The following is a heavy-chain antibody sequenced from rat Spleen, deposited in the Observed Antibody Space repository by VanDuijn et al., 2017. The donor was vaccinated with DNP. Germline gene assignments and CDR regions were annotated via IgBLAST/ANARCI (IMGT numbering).Heavy chain of an antibody. CDR3: ATLGSTEDV. CDR2: ISPSGDNT. D-gene: IGHD1-11*01. CDR1: GLTFSKYG. V-gene: IGHV5-19*01. J-gene: IGHJ4*01. Sequence: EVQVVESGGGLVQPGRSLKLSCAASGLTFSKYGMHWIRQAPTKGLEWVASISPSGDNTYYRDFVKGRFTISRDNAKSTLYSQVDSLTSEDTATYYCATLGSTEDVWGQGTSVTVSS.